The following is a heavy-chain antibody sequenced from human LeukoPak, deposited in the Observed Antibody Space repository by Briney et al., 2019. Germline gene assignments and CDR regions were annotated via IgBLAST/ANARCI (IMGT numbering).Heavy chain of an antibody. J-gene: IGHJ1*01. Sequence: GGSLRLSCAASGFTFSSYAMTWVRQAPGKGLEWVSIISGSGASTYYADSVKGRFTISRDNSKNTLYLQMNSLRAEDTAVYYCAKDLPPRVTTVTTGYFQHWGQGTLVTVSS. V-gene: IGHV3-23*01. CDR1: GFTFSSYA. D-gene: IGHD4-17*01. CDR3: AKDLPPRVTTVTTGYFQH. CDR2: ISGSGAST.